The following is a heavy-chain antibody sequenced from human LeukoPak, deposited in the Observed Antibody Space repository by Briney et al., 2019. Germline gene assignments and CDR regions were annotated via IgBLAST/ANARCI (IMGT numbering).Heavy chain of an antibody. Sequence: PGGSLRLSCAASGFSFSIHWVHWVRQAPGKGLVWVSRISDDGSYTSNVDSVKGRFTISRDNVNNMLCLHMNSLRAEDTAVYYCASFGISWRSSYWGQGTLVTVSS. CDR1: GFSFSIHW. CDR3: ASFGISWRSSY. CDR2: ISDDGSYT. J-gene: IGHJ4*02. V-gene: IGHV3-74*01. D-gene: IGHD2-21*01.